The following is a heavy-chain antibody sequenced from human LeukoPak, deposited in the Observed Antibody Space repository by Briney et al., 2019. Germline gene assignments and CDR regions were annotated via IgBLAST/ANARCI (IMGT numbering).Heavy chain of an antibody. CDR3: ANGVGATTWGHFDY. V-gene: IGHV3-33*08. J-gene: IGHJ4*02. CDR1: GFTFSSYG. CDR2: IWYGGSNK. D-gene: IGHD1-26*01. Sequence: GGSLRLSCAASGFTFSSYGMHWVRQAPGKGLEWVAVIWYGGSNKYYADSVKGRFTISRDNSKNTLYLQMNSLRAEDTAVYYCANGVGATTWGHFDYWGQGTLVTVSS.